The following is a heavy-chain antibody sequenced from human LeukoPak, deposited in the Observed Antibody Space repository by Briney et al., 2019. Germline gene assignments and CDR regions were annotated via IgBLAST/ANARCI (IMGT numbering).Heavy chain of an antibody. CDR3: AKDDGYSSHGYYFDY. Sequence: PGGSLRLSCAASGFTFSSYAMGWVRQAPGKGLEWVSGISGSGGSTYYADSVKGRFTISRDNSKNTLYLQMNSLRAEDTAVYYCAKDDGYSSHGYYFDYWGQGTLVTVSS. CDR2: ISGSGGST. J-gene: IGHJ4*02. D-gene: IGHD6-19*01. V-gene: IGHV3-23*01. CDR1: GFTFSSYA.